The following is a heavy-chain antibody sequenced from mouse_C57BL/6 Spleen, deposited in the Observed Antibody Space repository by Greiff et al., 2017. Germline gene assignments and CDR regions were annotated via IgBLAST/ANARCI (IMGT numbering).Heavy chain of an antibody. V-gene: IGHV1-42*01. J-gene: IGHJ4*01. Sequence: DVQLQESGPELVKPGASVKISCKASGYSFTGYYMNWVKQSPEKSLEWIGEINPSTGGTTYNQKFKAKATLTVDKSSSTAYMQLKSLTSEDSAVYYCARSSVRDYAMDYWGQGTSVTVSS. CDR1: GYSFTGYY. CDR2: INPSTGGT. CDR3: ARSSVRDYAMDY. D-gene: IGHD1-1*01.